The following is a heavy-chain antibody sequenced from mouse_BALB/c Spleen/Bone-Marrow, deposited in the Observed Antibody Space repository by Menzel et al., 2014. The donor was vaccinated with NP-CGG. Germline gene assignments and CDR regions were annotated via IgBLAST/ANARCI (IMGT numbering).Heavy chain of an antibody. Sequence: QVQLQQPGPEPVKPGASVKISCKASGYAFSNSWMNWVKQRPGQGLEWIGRIYPGDGDTYYNGKFKDKATLTADKSSSTAYMQLSSLTSVDSAVYFCARSDGYRAMDYWGQGTSVTVSS. CDR3: ARSDGYRAMDY. V-gene: IGHV1-82*01. CDR2: IYPGDGDT. J-gene: IGHJ4*01. D-gene: IGHD2-3*01. CDR1: GYAFSNSW.